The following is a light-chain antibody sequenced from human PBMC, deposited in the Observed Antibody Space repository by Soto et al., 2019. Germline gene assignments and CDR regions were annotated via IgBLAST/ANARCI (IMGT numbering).Light chain of an antibody. CDR2: EAS. V-gene: IGKV3-11*01. CDR1: QSVSSY. CDR3: QQRSNWPGT. J-gene: IGKJ2*01. Sequence: EIVLTQSPATLSLSPGERATLSCRASQSVSSYLAWYQQKPGQAPRLLIYEASNRATGIPARFSGSGSGTDFTLTISSLEPEDFAVYYCQQRSNWPGTFGQGTKVDIK.